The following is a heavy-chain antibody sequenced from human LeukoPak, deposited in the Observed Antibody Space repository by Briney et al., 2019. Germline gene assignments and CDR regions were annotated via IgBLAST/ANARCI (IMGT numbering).Heavy chain of an antibody. CDR1: GYTFTSYY. D-gene: IGHD5-18*01. Sequence: GASVKVSCKASGYTFTSYYMHWVRQAPGQGLEWMGIINPSGGSTSYAQKFQGRVTMTRDMSTSTVYMELGSLRSEDTAVYYCARVDTAMVTDYWGQGTLVTVSS. CDR2: INPSGGST. CDR3: ARVDTAMVTDY. V-gene: IGHV1-46*01. J-gene: IGHJ4*02.